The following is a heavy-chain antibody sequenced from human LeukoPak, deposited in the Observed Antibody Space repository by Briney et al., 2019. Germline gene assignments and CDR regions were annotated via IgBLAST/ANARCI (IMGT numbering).Heavy chain of an antibody. Sequence: SETLSLTCSVSGVSVNSNDYYWTWIRQSPGRGLEWIGYMYHTGSSDYNPSLKSRVTISLDTSKNQFSLKLSSVTAADTAVYYCVRDQGGSAHRCAFDIWGLGTRVTVSS. CDR3: VRDQGGSAHRCAFDI. V-gene: IGHV4-61*08. CDR1: GVSVNSNDYY. D-gene: IGHD2-15*01. CDR2: MYHTGSS. J-gene: IGHJ3*02.